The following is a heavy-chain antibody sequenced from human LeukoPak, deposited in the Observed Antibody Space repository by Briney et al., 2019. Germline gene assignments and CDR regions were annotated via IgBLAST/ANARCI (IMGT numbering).Heavy chain of an antibody. Sequence: SETLSLTCTVSGGSISSGDYYWSWIRQRPGKGLEWIGYIYYSGSTYYNPSLKSRVTISVDTSKNQFSLKLSSVTAADTAVYYCARGVSPIFASWWFDPWGQGTLVTVSS. CDR3: ARGVSPIFASWWFDP. CDR1: GGSISSGDYY. CDR2: IYYSGST. J-gene: IGHJ5*02. D-gene: IGHD6-13*01. V-gene: IGHV4-30-4*08.